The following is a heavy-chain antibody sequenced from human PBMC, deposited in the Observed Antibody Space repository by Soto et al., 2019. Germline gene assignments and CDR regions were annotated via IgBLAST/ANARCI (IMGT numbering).Heavy chain of an antibody. CDR1: GGSVSCGSYY. J-gene: IGHJ6*02. Sequence: SETLSLTCTVSGGSVSCGSYYWSWIRQPPGKGLEWIGYIYYSGSTNYNPSLKSRVTISVDTSKNQFSLKLSSVTAAGTAVYYCVQNDLGGYYGMDVWGQGTTVTVSS. D-gene: IGHD1-1*01. V-gene: IGHV4-61*01. CDR3: VQNDLGGYYGMDV. CDR2: IYYSGST.